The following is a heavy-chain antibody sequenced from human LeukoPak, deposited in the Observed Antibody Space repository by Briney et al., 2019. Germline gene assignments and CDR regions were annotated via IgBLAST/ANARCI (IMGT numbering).Heavy chain of an antibody. D-gene: IGHD6-6*01. Sequence: SQTLSLTCTVSGGSMSSGGDYWTCIRQHPGKGLEWIVYISSRGNTYYNPSLKSRLTISLDTSKSQFSLQLNSATAADTAVYYCARGPSFGSSSRFDSWGQGTLVTVSS. CDR1: GGSMSSGGDY. CDR3: ARGPSFGSSSRFDS. J-gene: IGHJ4*02. CDR2: ISSRGNT. V-gene: IGHV4-31*03.